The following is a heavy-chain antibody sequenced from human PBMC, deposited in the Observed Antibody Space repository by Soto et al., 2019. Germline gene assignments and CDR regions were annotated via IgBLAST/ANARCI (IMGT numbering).Heavy chain of an antibody. CDR3: ASRDPGTSVDY. J-gene: IGHJ4*02. D-gene: IGHD1-7*01. Sequence: PSETLSLTCAFSVGSFTSNNWWTWVRQPPGQGLEWIGEIYRTGSTNYNPSLKSRVTISLDKSENQFSLKVTSLTAADTAVYYCASRDPGTSVDYWGQGALVTVSS. V-gene: IGHV4-4*02. CDR2: IYRTGST. CDR1: VGSFTSNNW.